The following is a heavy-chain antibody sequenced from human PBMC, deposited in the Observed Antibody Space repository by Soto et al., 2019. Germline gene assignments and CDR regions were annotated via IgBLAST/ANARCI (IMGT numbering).Heavy chain of an antibody. J-gene: IGHJ4*02. CDR1: GFTFSNYP. CDR3: ARDGHNWASFDN. CDR2: ISHNSTYI. Sequence: EVQPVESGGGLVRPGGSLRLSCVPSGFTFSNYPMTWVRQAPGKGLEWVAGISHNSTYIVYSDSASGRCTISRDNAKNSLYLQMSCLRTDDSVLYYWARDGHNWASFDNGCQGNRVTVSS. D-gene: IGHD1-1*01. V-gene: IGHV3-21*01.